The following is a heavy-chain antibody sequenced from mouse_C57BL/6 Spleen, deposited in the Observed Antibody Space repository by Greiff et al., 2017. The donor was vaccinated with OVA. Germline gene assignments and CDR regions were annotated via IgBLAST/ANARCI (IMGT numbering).Heavy chain of an antibody. CDR3: ARRGYGSSYYWYFDV. V-gene: IGHV1-81*01. CDR2: IYPRSGNT. CDR1: GYTFTSYG. J-gene: IGHJ1*03. Sequence: QVQLKESGAELARPGASVKLPCKASGYTFTSYGISWVKQRTGQGLEWIGEIYPRSGNTYYNEKFKGKATLTADKSSSTAYMELRSLTSEDSAVYFCARRGYGSSYYWYFDVWGTGTTVTVSS. D-gene: IGHD1-1*01.